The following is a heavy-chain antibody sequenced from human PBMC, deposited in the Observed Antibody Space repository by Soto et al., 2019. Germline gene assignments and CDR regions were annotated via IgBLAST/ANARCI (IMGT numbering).Heavy chain of an antibody. Sequence: QLQLQESGPGLVKPSETLSLTCTVSGGSISSSSYYWGWIRQPPGKGLEWIGSIYYSGRTYYNPSLKSRGTISVDTSKNQFSLKLSSVTAADTAVYYCARIKTAAGTEWFDPWGQGTLVTVSS. V-gene: IGHV4-39*01. CDR3: ARIKTAAGTEWFDP. J-gene: IGHJ5*02. CDR2: IYYSGRT. CDR1: GGSISSSSYY. D-gene: IGHD6-13*01.